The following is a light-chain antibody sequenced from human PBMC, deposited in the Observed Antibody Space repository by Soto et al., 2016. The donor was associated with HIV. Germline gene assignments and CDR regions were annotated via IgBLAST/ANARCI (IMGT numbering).Light chain of an antibody. Sequence: DVVMTQSPLSLPVIPGEPASISCRSSQSLLHSNGYNYLDWYLQKPGQSPQVLIYLGSNRASGVPDRFSGSGSGTDFTLQISRMEAEDVGVYYCMQALQTPNTFGQGTKLEIK. CDR2: LGS. J-gene: IGKJ2*01. V-gene: IGKV2-28*01. CDR3: MQALQTPNT. CDR1: QSLLHSNGYNY.